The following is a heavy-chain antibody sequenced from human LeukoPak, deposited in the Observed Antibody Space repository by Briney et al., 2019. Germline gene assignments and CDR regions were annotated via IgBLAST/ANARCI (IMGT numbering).Heavy chain of an antibody. CDR2: ISGSGGST. D-gene: IGHD3-16*01. CDR3: ASNWAYDYVVQSY. CDR1: GGTFSSYA. Sequence: VASVKVSCKASGGTFSSYAMSWVRQAPGKGLEWVSAISGSGGSTYYADSVKGRFTISRDNSKSTLYLQMNSLKAEDTAVYYCASNWAYDYVVQSYWGQGTLVTVSS. J-gene: IGHJ4*02. V-gene: IGHV3-23*01.